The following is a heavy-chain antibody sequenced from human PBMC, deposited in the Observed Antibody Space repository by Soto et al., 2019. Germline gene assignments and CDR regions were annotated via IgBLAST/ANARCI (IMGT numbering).Heavy chain of an antibody. V-gene: IGHV3-53*01. CDR2: LYDLDGS. Sequence: DVQLVESGGGLIQPGESLRLSCAASGFTISGKKYVAWVRQAPGKGLEWVSALYDLDGSFYAASVKGRFTTSSDSSKTTVYLRMNDLRPDVTAVYYCATWHEREHAYDVWGQGTTVTVSS. J-gene: IGHJ3*01. CDR1: GFTISGKKY. CDR3: ATWHEREHAYDV. D-gene: IGHD1-1*01.